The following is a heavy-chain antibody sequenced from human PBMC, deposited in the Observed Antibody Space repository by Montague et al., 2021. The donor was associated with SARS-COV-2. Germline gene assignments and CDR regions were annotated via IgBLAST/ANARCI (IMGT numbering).Heavy chain of an antibody. D-gene: IGHD4-17*01. CDR3: VRDHPYGVPRGGYDF. J-gene: IGHJ3*01. V-gene: IGHV4-59*01. CDR1: GGSITGYY. Sequence: SETLSLTCTVSGGSITGYYWSWLRRSPGKGLEWIAYIYDGGAVNXNPSLWSRVTISTDTSKNQLSLKVNSVTATDTAVYYCVRDHPYGVPRGGYDFWGQGTVVTVSS. CDR2: IYDGGAV.